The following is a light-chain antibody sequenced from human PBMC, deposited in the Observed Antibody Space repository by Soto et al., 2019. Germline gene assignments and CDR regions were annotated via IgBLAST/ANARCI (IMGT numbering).Light chain of an antibody. CDR1: QSLLHSNGYNY. V-gene: IGKV2-28*01. Sequence: DIVMTQSPLSLPVTPGEPASISCRSSQSLLHSNGYNYLDWYLQKPGQSPQLLIYLGSSRASGVPDRFSGSGSGTDFTLKISRVEAEDVGVYYCMQSLQTPPPFGQGPKLEIK. CDR2: LGS. CDR3: MQSLQTPPP. J-gene: IGKJ2*01.